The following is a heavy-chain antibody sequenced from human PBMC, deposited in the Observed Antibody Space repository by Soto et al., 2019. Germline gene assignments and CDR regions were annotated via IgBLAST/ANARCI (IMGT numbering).Heavy chain of an antibody. CDR1: GGTFSSYA. Sequence: QVQLVQSGAEVKKPGSSVKVSCKASGGTFSSYAISWVRQAPGQGLEWIGGIIPIFGTANYAQKFQGRVTINADESTITAYIELSSLRSEDTAVYYCAREVVVFVAATICEPTQEESNYYYGMDGWGQGTKVTVSS. CDR3: AREVVVFVAATICEPTQEESNYYYGMDG. J-gene: IGHJ6*02. D-gene: IGHD2-15*01. CDR2: IIPIFGTA. V-gene: IGHV1-69*12.